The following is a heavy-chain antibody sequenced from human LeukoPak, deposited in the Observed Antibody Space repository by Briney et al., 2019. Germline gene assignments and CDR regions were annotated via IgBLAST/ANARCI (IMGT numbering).Heavy chain of an antibody. V-gene: IGHV1-69*05. J-gene: IGHJ4*02. D-gene: IGHD3-10*01. CDR1: GGTFSSYA. Sequence: SSVKVSCKASGGTFSSYAISWVRQAPGQGLEWMGRIIPIFGTANYAQKFQGRVTITTDESTSTAYMELSSLRSEDTAVYYCAREPRTTWFGELLRGYYFDFWGQGTLVTVSS. CDR2: IIPIFGTA. CDR3: AREPRTTWFGELLRGYYFDF.